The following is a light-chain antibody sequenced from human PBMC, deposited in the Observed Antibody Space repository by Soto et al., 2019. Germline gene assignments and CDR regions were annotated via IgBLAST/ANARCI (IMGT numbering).Light chain of an antibody. CDR2: DVS. Sequence: QSVLTQPASVSGSPGQSITISCTGTSSDVGGYNYVSWYQQHPGKAPKLMIYDVSNRPSGVSNRFSGSKSGNTASLTISGRQAEDEADYYCSSYTSSRTEVVFGGGTKLTVL. J-gene: IGLJ2*01. CDR3: SSYTSSRTEVV. V-gene: IGLV2-14*01. CDR1: SSDVGGYNY.